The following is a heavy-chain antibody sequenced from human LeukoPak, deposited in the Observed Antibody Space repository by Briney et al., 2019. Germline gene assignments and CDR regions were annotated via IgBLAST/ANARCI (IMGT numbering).Heavy chain of an antibody. D-gene: IGHD3-10*01. J-gene: IGHJ6*03. V-gene: IGHV5-51*01. CDR1: GYSFTKYW. CDR3: ARHLGLYGSGSYSGYMDV. CDR2: IYPADSDT. Sequence: GESLKISCKGSGYSFTKYWIGWVRQMPGKGLEWMGMIYPADSDTRYRPSFQGQVTISADKSTSTAYLQWSSLKASDTAMYYCARHLGLYGSGSYSGYMDVWGKGTTVTISS.